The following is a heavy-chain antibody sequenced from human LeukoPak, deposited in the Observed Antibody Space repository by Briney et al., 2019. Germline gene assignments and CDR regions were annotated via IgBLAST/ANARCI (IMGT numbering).Heavy chain of an antibody. D-gene: IGHD4-23*01. CDR1: GYTFTGYY. J-gene: IGHJ4*02. V-gene: IGHV1-18*04. Sequence: ASVKVSCKASGYTFTGYYMHWVRQAPGQGLEWMGWISAYNGNTNYAQKLQGRVTMTTDTSTSTAYMELRSLRSDDTAVYYCAGGGNSYYFDYWGQGTLVTVSS. CDR3: AGGGNSYYFDY. CDR2: ISAYNGNT.